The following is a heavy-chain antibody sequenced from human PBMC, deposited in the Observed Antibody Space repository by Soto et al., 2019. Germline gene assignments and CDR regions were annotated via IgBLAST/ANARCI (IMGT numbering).Heavy chain of an antibody. D-gene: IGHD2-15*01. Sequence: QITLKESGPTLVKPTQTLTLTCTFSGFSLSTGGVGVGWIRQPPGKALEWLALIFWDDDKRYSPSLKSRLTITKDTSKNQVVLTMTNMDPLDTATYFCSHNGFCSGGSCFYGMDVWVQGTTVTVSS. CDR2: IFWDDDK. CDR3: SHNGFCSGGSCFYGMDV. J-gene: IGHJ6*02. CDR1: GFSLSTGGVG. V-gene: IGHV2-5*02.